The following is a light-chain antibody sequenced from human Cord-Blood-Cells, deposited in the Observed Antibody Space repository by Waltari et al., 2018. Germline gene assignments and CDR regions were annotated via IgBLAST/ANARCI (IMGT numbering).Light chain of an antibody. Sequence: DIQLTQSPSFLSASVGDRVTITCRASQGISSYLACYQQKPGKAPKLLIYAASTLQSGVPSRFSGSGAETEFTLTISSLQPEDFATYYCQQLNSYPRTFGQGTKVEIK. V-gene: IGKV1-9*01. CDR1: QGISSY. J-gene: IGKJ1*01. CDR2: AAS. CDR3: QQLNSYPRT.